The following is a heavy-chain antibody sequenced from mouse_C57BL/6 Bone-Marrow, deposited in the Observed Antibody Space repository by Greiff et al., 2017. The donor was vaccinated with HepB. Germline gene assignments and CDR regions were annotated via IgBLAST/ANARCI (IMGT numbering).Heavy chain of an antibody. CDR2: IDPSDSYT. Sequence: QVQLQQSGAELVRPGTSVKLSCKASGYTFTSYWMHWVKQRPGQGLEWIGVIDPSDSYTNYNQKFKGKATLTVDTSSSTAYMQLSSLTSEDSAVYYCARGLYYYGSSGTRYFDVWGTGTTVTVSS. CDR1: GYTFTSYW. J-gene: IGHJ1*03. V-gene: IGHV1-59*01. D-gene: IGHD1-1*01. CDR3: ARGLYYYGSSGTRYFDV.